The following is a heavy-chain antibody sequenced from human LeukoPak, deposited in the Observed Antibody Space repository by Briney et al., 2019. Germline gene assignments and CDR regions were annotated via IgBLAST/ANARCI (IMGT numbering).Heavy chain of an antibody. D-gene: IGHD3-9*01. CDR2: IRYDGSNK. CDR1: GFTFSSYG. J-gene: IGHJ4*02. V-gene: IGHV3-30*02. CDR3: AKDRYYINDY. Sequence: GGSLRLSXAASGFTFSSYGMHWVRQAPGKGLEWVAFIRYDGSNKYYADSVKGRFTISRDNSKNTLYLQMNSLRAEDTAVYYCAKDRYYINDYWGQGTLVTVSS.